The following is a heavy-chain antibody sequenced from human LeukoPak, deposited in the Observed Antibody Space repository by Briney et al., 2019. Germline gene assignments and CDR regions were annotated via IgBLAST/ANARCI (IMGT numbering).Heavy chain of an antibody. V-gene: IGHV4-39*07. CDR2: IYYSGST. Sequence: PSETLSLTCTVSGGSISSSSYYWGWIRQPPGKGLEWIGSIYYSGSTYYNPSLKSRVTISVDTSKNQFSLKLSSVTAADTAVYYCASSHYDSSGYYPGYYYYMDVWGKGTTVTVSS. D-gene: IGHD3-22*01. J-gene: IGHJ6*03. CDR3: ASSHYDSSGYYPGYYYYMDV. CDR1: GGSISSSSYY.